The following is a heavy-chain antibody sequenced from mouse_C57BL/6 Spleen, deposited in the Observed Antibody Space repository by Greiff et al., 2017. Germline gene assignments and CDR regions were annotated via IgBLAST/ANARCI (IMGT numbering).Heavy chain of an antibody. D-gene: IGHD1-1*01. J-gene: IGHJ2*01. Sequence: EVKLVESGGDLVKPGGSLKLSCAASGFTFSSYGMSWVRQTPDKRLEWVATISSGGSYTYYPDSVKGRFTISRDNAKNTLYLQMSSLKSEDTAMYYCARHRGFITTVVGLDYWGQGTTLTVSS. V-gene: IGHV5-6*02. CDR2: ISSGGSYT. CDR1: GFTFSSYG. CDR3: ARHRGFITTVVGLDY.